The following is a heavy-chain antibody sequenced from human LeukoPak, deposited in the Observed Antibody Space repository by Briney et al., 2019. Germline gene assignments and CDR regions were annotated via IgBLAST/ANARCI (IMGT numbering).Heavy chain of an antibody. V-gene: IGHV3-23*01. CDR2: ISGSGGST. J-gene: IGHJ4*02. Sequence: GRSLTLSCAASGFTFSSDAMSWVRQPPGKGLEWVSAISGSGGSTYYAGSVRGGFTIFRDNSKNTLYLQMNRMRAEDTDVYYCANGVHYGGNSQDLDYWGQGTLVIVSS. CDR1: GFTFSSDA. D-gene: IGHD4-17*01. CDR3: ANGVHYGGNSQDLDY.